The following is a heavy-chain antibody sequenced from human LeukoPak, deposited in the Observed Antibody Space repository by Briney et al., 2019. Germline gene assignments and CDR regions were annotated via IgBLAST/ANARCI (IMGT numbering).Heavy chain of an antibody. CDR1: GFTFSTYG. CDR3: ARGEYYSDTSSYFDY. Sequence: GGSLRLSCAASGFTFSTYGMHWVRQAPGKGLEWVAVIWYDGTNKYYADSVKGRFTISRDNSKNTLFVQMSSLRAEDTAVYYCARGEYYSDTSSYFDYWGQGTLVTVSS. D-gene: IGHD3-22*01. V-gene: IGHV3-33*01. CDR2: IWYDGTNK. J-gene: IGHJ4*02.